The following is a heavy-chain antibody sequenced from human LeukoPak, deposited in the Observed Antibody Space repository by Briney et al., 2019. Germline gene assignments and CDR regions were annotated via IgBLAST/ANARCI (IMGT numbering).Heavy chain of an antibody. Sequence: ASVKVSCKASGYTFTGHYMHWVRQAPGQGLEWMGWINPNSGGTNYAQKFQGRVTMTRDTSISTAYMELSRLRSDDTAVYYCARDPLPDIVVVVAAWDWFDPWGQGTLVTVSS. D-gene: IGHD2-15*01. CDR3: ARDPLPDIVVVVAAWDWFDP. J-gene: IGHJ5*02. CDR2: INPNSGGT. CDR1: GYTFTGHY. V-gene: IGHV1-2*02.